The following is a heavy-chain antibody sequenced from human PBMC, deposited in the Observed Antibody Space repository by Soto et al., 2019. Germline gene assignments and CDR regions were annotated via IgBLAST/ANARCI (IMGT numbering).Heavy chain of an antibody. Sequence: ASVNVSCTASGYKFTTYGISWVRQAPGQGLEWMGWISAYNGDTNYAQKVKGRVTMTKDTSTSTAYMELRGLRSDDTAIYYCARVYSGNFYYYSMDLWGQGXTVPVSS. D-gene: IGHD1-26*01. CDR3: ARVYSGNFYYYSMDL. J-gene: IGHJ6*02. CDR1: GYKFTTYG. CDR2: ISAYNGDT. V-gene: IGHV1-18*01.